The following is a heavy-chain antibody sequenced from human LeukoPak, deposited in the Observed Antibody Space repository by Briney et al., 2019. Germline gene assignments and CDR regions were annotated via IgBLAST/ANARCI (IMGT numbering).Heavy chain of an antibody. D-gene: IGHD5-18*01. CDR3: AKGAGGFSYYNWFDP. V-gene: IGHV4-39*07. Sequence: IYYSGTTHYNPSLESRVTISVDTSKNQFSLKLASVTAADTAVYYCAKGAGGFSYYNWFDPWGQGTLVTVSS. CDR2: IYYSGTT. J-gene: IGHJ5*02.